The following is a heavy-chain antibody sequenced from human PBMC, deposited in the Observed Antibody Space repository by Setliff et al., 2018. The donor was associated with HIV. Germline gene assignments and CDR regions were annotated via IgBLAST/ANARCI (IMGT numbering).Heavy chain of an antibody. CDR1: GYTFTSYD. Sequence: AASVKVSCKASGYTFTSYDINWVRQATGQGLEWMGWMNPNSGNTGYAQKFQGRVTMTRNTSISTAYMELSSLRSEDTAVYYCARDHVGHYYHYMDVWGKGTTVTVSS. V-gene: IGHV1-8*02. CDR3: ARDHVGHYYHYMDV. D-gene: IGHD1-26*01. J-gene: IGHJ6*03. CDR2: MNPNSGNT.